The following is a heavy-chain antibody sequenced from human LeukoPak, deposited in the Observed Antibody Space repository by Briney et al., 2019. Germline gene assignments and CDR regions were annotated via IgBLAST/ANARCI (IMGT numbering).Heavy chain of an antibody. CDR2: MYHSGST. CDR1: GSSISSGYY. J-gene: IGHJ4*02. V-gene: IGHV4-38-2*02. CDR3: GRVTGTSGFDY. D-gene: IGHD2-8*02. Sequence: SETLSLTCSVSGSSISSGYYWGWIRQPPGKRLEWIGSMYHSGSTYYNPSLKSRVTISIDTSKNQFSLKLTSVTAADTAVYYCGRVTGTSGFDYWGQGTLVTVS.